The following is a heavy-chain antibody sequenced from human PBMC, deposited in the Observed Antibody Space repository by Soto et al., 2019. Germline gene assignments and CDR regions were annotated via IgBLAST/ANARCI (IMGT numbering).Heavy chain of an antibody. D-gene: IGHD3-9*01. CDR1: GFTFSSYA. CDR2: ISGSGGST. J-gene: IGHJ4*02. V-gene: IGHV3-23*01. CDR3: AKDSLRYFDWLPSYYFDY. Sequence: PGGSLRLSCAASGFTFSSYAMSWVRQAPGKGLEWVSAISGSGGSTYYADSVKGRFTISRDNSKNTLYLQMNSLRAEDTAVYYCAKDSLRYFDWLPSYYFDYWGQGTLVTVSS.